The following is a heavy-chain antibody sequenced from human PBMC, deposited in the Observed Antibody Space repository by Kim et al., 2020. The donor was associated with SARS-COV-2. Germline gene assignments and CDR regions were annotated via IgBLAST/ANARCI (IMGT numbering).Heavy chain of an antibody. J-gene: IGHJ6*01. V-gene: IGHV3-30-3*01. CDR2: ISYDGTNN. CDR3: ATDLAQWQASRYFSGMDV. CDR1: GFTFRNYD. Sequence: GGSLRLSCAASGFTFRNYDLHWVRQAPGKGPEWVSVISYDGTNNYYADAVKGLIITTSNTYKATLYLNNNSMSIDDTAIYYCATDLAQWQASRYFSGMDV. D-gene: IGHD6-19*01.